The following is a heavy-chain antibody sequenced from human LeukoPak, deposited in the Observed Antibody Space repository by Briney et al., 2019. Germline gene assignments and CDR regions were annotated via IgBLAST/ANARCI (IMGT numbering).Heavy chain of an antibody. CDR1: GFTVSSNY. J-gene: IGHJ5*02. V-gene: IGHV3-23*01. CDR2: ISGSGGST. Sequence: PGGSLRLSCAASGFTVSSNYMSWVRQAPGKGLEWVSAISGSGGSTYYADSVKGRFTISRDNSKNTLYLQMNSLRAEDTAVYYCAKAATGIAAALIRFDPWGQGTLVTVSS. D-gene: IGHD6-13*01. CDR3: AKAATGIAAALIRFDP.